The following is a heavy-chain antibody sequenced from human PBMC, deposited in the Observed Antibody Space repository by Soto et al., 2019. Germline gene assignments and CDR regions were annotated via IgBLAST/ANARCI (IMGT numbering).Heavy chain of an antibody. CDR1: GFSFSASA. J-gene: IGHJ4*02. CDR3: ILDGILTGYYSVDY. CDR2: IRSKSDSYAA. Sequence: EVQLVESGGDLVQPGGSLKLSCAASGFSFSASALHWVRQASGTGLEWVGRIRSKSDSYAASYAASVKGRFTISRDDSKNTAYLQMNSLKTEDTAVYYCILDGILTGYYSVDYWGQGTLVTVSS. V-gene: IGHV3-73*02. D-gene: IGHD3-9*01.